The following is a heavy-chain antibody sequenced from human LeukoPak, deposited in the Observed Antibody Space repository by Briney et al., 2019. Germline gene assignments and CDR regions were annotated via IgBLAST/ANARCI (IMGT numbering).Heavy chain of an antibody. CDR3: ARHEVEQLIYYFDY. CDR1: GDSITSSSYY. J-gene: IGHJ4*02. D-gene: IGHD6-6*01. V-gene: IGHV4-39*01. CDR2: IYYSGST. Sequence: SETLSLTCTVSGDSITSSSYYWGWIRQPPGKGLEWIGHIYYSGSTYYNPSLKSRVTISVDASKNQFSLKLSSVTAADTAVYYCARHEVEQLIYYFDYWGQGTLVTVSS.